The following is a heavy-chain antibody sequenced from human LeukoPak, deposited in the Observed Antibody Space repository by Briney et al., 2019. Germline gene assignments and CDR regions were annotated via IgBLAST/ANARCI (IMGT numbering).Heavy chain of an antibody. J-gene: IGHJ5*02. D-gene: IGHD3-10*01. V-gene: IGHV4-38-2*02. CDR1: GYSISSGYY. Sequence: SETLSLTCTVSGYSISSGYYWGWIRQPPGKGLEWIANNYHSGNTYYNPSLKSRVTISVDTSKNQFSLKLSSVTAADTAVYYCARHHYYGSGSYTWGSYNWFDPWGQGTLVTVFS. CDR2: NYHSGNT. CDR3: ARHHYYGSGSYTWGSYNWFDP.